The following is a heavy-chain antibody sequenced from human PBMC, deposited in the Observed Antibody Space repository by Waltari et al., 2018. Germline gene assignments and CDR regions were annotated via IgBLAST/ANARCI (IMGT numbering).Heavy chain of an antibody. CDR1: GYTFTSYA. Sequence: QVQLVQSGSELKKPGASVKVSCKASGYTFTSYAMNWVRQAPGQGLEWMGWINTNTGNPTYAQGFTGRFVFSWDTSVSTAVRQISSLKAEDTAGYYWARDATSDYHFWSGMDVWGQGTTVTVSS. J-gene: IGHJ6*02. D-gene: IGHD3-3*02. CDR2: INTNTGNP. CDR3: ARDATSDYHFWSGMDV. V-gene: IGHV7-4-1*02.